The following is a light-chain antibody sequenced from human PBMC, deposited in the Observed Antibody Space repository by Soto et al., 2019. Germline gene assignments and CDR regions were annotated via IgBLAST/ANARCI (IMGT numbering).Light chain of an antibody. CDR3: QQYGYSRT. Sequence: VLTHSPGTLSLSPGERATLSFRASQTLSSRHLAWYQQKPGQAPRLLIYGSSSRATDIPDRFSGSGSGTDFTLTISTLEPEDFAIYYCQQYGYSRTFGQGTKVDIK. CDR1: QTLSSRH. J-gene: IGKJ1*01. V-gene: IGKV3-20*01. CDR2: GSS.